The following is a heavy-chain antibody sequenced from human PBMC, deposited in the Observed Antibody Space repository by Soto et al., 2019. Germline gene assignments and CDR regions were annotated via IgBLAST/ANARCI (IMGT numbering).Heavy chain of an antibody. CDR3: ARYPREPRGYGMDV. Sequence: EVQLVESGGGLVQPGGSLRLSCAASGFTFSSYDMHWVRQATGKGLEWVSAIGTAGDTYYPGSVKGRFTISRENAKNSLYLQMNSLRAGDTAVYYCARYPREPRGYGMDVWGQGTTVTGSS. CDR2: IGTAGDT. CDR1: GFTFSSYD. V-gene: IGHV3-13*01. J-gene: IGHJ6*02. D-gene: IGHD1-26*01.